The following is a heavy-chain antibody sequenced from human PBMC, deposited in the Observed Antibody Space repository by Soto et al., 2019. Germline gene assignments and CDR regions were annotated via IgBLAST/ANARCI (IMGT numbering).Heavy chain of an antibody. J-gene: IGHJ4*02. CDR2: IYYSGST. CDR3: ARVHYGSGSYSY. V-gene: IGHV4-30-4*01. D-gene: IGHD3-10*01. Sequence: SETLSLTCTVSGGSISSGDYYWSWIRQPPGKGLEWIGYIYYSGSTYYNPSLKSRVTISVDTSKNQFSRKLSSVTAADTAVYYCARVHYGSGSYSYWGQGTRVTVSS. CDR1: GGSISSGDYY.